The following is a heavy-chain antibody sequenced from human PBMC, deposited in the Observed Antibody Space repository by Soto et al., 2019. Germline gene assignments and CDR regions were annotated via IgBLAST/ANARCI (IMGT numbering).Heavy chain of an antibody. Sequence: SETLSLTCTVSGDSITASYSNWAWIRQLPWKGLEWIGTFYYSGTTSQNPPLRSRITISGDTSRNQFSLNLRSVTAADSGVYYCAKLVRDDVRRSDLDHWGQGTLVTVSS. V-gene: IGHV4-39*01. J-gene: IGHJ4*02. CDR2: FYYSGTT. CDR1: GDSITASYSN. D-gene: IGHD3-10*02. CDR3: AKLVRDDVRRSDLDH.